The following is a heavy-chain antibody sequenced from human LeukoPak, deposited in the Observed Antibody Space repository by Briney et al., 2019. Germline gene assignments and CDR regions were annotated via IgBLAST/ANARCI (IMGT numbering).Heavy chain of an antibody. CDR2: ISNSSTTI. CDR3: AREPRYCSSTSCPGASLDY. J-gene: IGHJ4*02. CDR1: GFTFSDYY. D-gene: IGHD2-2*01. Sequence: GGSLRLSCAASGFTFSDYYMNWIRQAPGKGLEWVSYISNSSTTIYYADSVEGRFTLSRDNAKNSLYLQMNSLRADDTAVYYCAREPRYCSSTSCPGASLDYWGQGTLVTVSS. V-gene: IGHV3-11*01.